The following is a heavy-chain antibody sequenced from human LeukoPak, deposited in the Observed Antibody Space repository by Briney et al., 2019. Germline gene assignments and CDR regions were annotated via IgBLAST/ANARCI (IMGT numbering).Heavy chain of an antibody. V-gene: IGHV5-51*01. D-gene: IGHD2-2*01. Sequence: GESLKIFSKASGFNFMNYWIGCGRQMPRKGLEWLGIIYPGDSDTRYSPSFQGQVTISADKSVSTAYLQWSSLKASDNTMYYCARHYCSSTSCFRSEYLQHWGQGTLVTVSS. CDR3: ARHYCSSTSCFRSEYLQH. CDR2: IYPGDSDT. J-gene: IGHJ1*01. CDR1: GFNFMNYW.